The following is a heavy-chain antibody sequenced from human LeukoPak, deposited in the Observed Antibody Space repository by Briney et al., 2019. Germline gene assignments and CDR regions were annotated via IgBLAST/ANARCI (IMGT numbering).Heavy chain of an antibody. CDR1: GFTFSSYA. J-gene: IGHJ4*02. V-gene: IGHV3-23*01. CDR3: AKPDGYSYGYGDY. Sequence: QPGGSLRLSCAASGFTFSSYAMSWVRQAPGKGLEWVSAISGSGGSTYYADSVKGRFTISRDNSKNTLYLQMNSLRAEDTAVCYCAKPDGYSYGYGDYWGQGTLVTVSS. D-gene: IGHD5-18*01. CDR2: ISGSGGST.